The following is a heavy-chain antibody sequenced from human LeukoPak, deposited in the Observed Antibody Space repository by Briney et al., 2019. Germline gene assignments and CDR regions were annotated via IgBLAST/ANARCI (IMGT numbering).Heavy chain of an antibody. CDR3: ARGPTYYYDSSGYP. D-gene: IGHD3-22*01. CDR2: INHSGST. V-gene: IGHV4-34*01. J-gene: IGHJ5*02. Sequence: SEALSLTCAVYGGSFSGYYRSWIRQPPGKGLEWIGEINHSGSTNYNPSLKSRVTISVDTSKNQFSLKLSSVTAADTAVYYCARGPTYYYDSSGYPWGQGSLVTVSS. CDR1: GGSFSGYY.